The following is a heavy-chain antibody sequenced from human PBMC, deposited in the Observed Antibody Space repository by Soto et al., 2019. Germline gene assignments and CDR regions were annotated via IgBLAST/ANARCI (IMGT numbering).Heavy chain of an antibody. CDR2: IYYSGST. D-gene: IGHD2-2*01. CDR3: AREVGMGWYKLHHWGAFRMDV. V-gene: IGHV4-31*03. CDR1: GGSISSGGYY. Sequence: TVSGGSISSGGYYWSWIRQHPGKGLEWIGYIYYSGSTYYNPSLKSRVTISVDTSKNQFSLKLSSVTAADTAVYYCAREVGMGWYKLHHWGAFRMDVWGPGTTVTV. J-gene: IGHJ6*02.